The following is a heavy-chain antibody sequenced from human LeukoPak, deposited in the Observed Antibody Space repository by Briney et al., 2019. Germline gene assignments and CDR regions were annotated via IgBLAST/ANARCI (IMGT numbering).Heavy chain of an antibody. Sequence: ASVKVSCKASGYTFTGYYMHWVRQAPGQGLEWMGWVNPNSGNTNYAQKLQGRVTMTTDTSTSTAYMELRSLRSDDTAVYYCARVGIDIWLLDYWGQGTLVTVSS. CDR2: VNPNSGNT. D-gene: IGHD3-9*01. V-gene: IGHV1-18*04. J-gene: IGHJ4*02. CDR1: GYTFTGYY. CDR3: ARVGIDIWLLDY.